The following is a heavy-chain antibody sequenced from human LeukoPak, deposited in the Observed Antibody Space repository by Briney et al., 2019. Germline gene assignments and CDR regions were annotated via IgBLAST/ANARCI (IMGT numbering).Heavy chain of an antibody. D-gene: IGHD3-9*01. CDR3: ARYSTGYFDY. CDR2: ISSSSSI. J-gene: IGHJ4*02. CDR1: GFTFNTFS. V-gene: IGHV3-21*01. Sequence: PGGSLRLSCAASGFTFNTFSMTWVRQAPGKGLEWVSSISSSSSIYYADSVKGRFTISRDNAKSSLYLQMNSLRAEDTAVYYCARYSTGYFDYWGQGTLVTVSS.